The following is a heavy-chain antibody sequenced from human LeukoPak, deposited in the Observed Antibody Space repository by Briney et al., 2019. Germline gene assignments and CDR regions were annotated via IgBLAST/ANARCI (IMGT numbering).Heavy chain of an antibody. V-gene: IGHV1-18*01. CDR2: ISAYNGNT. CDR3: ATSFIAAAGTDY. CDR1: GYTFTSYG. J-gene: IGHJ4*02. D-gene: IGHD6-13*01. Sequence: ASVKVSCKASGYTFTSYGITWVRQAPGQGLEWMGWISAYNGNTNYAQKLQGRVTMTTDTSTTTAYMELRSLRSDDTAVYYCATSFIAAAGTDYWGQGTLVTVSS.